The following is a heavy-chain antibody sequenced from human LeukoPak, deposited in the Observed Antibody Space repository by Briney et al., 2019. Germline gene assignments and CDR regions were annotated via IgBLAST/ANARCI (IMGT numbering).Heavy chain of an antibody. CDR2: ISPYNGNT. J-gene: IGHJ3*02. V-gene: IGHV1-18*01. D-gene: IGHD3-10*01. CDR3: ARDLIMYGSESYFDDTFDI. Sequence: ASVKVSCKASGYTFTSTGINWVRQAPGQGLEWMAWISPYNGNTKYARKFQGRVTMTTDTSTSTAYMELRSLRSDDTAVYYCARDLIMYGSESYFDDTFDIWGQGTKVTVSS. CDR1: GYTFTSTG.